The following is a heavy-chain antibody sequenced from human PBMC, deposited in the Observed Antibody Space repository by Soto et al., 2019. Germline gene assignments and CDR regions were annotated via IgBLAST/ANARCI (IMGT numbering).Heavy chain of an antibody. CDR1: GYNFANYG. J-gene: IGHJ6*02. D-gene: IGHD3-3*01. Sequence: QVQLVQSEAEVKKPGASLKVSCRASGYNFANYGISWVRQAPGQGLEWMGWISPHSGDTKYAQKVESRDSMTAATSTSTAYIELWRLRSAGTVAYCCASDAAYNDFRCVVMELYSYNMDVWGQGTTVT. CDR2: ISPHSGDT. CDR3: ASDAAYNDFRCVVMELYSYNMDV. V-gene: IGHV1-18*01.